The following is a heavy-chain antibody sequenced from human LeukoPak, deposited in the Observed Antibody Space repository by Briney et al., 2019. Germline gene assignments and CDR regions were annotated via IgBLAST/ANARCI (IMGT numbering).Heavy chain of an antibody. V-gene: IGHV3-23*01. CDR2: ISGSGGST. CDR3: AKAMVRGVIIEEFDY. Sequence: GGSLRLSCAASGFTFSRYAMSWVRQDPGKGLDWVSAISGSGGSTYYADSVKGRFTISRDNSKNTLYLQMNSLRAEDTAVYYCAKAMVRGVIIEEFDYWGQGTLVTVSS. J-gene: IGHJ4*02. CDR1: GFTFSRYA. D-gene: IGHD3-10*01.